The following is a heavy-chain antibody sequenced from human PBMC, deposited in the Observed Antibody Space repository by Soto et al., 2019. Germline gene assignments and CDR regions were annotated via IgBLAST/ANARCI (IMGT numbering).Heavy chain of an antibody. J-gene: IGHJ4*02. CDR1: GFTFSSYW. Sequence: EVQLVESGGGLVQPGGSLRLSCAASGFTFSSYWMTWVRQPPEKGLEWVANLNQDGTERYYGDSVRGRFTIPRDNAKNSLYLQMNSLRAEDTAVYYCVCGGNFFVYWGQGTLVTVSP. CDR3: VCGGNFFVY. V-gene: IGHV3-7*01. D-gene: IGHD3-16*01. CDR2: LNQDGTER.